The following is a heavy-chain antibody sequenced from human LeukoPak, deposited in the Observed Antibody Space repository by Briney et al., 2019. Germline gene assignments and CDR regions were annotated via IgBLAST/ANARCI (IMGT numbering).Heavy chain of an antibody. V-gene: IGHV1-2*02. Sequence: ASVMVSCKASGYTLSGYYMHWVRQAPGQGLEWMGWINPNSGGTNYAQKVQGRVNMTRDTSISTDYMELSRLRSDDTAVYYCARDSCSSTSCYIPYYWGQGTLVTVSS. D-gene: IGHD2-2*02. CDR1: GYTLSGYY. CDR3: ARDSCSSTSCYIPYY. CDR2: INPNSGGT. J-gene: IGHJ4*02.